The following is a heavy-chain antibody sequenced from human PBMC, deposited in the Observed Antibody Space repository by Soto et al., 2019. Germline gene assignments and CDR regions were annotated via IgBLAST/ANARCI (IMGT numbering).Heavy chain of an antibody. CDR2: IANDGKDK. CDR3: AIELRAPAAYYFDS. V-gene: IGHV3-30*04. D-gene: IGHD2-2*01. CDR1: GFVFSSYA. J-gene: IGHJ4*02. Sequence: QVQLVESGGGVVQPGRSLRLSCAASGFVFSSYAMHWVRQAPGKGLEWVAVIANDGKDKHHADSVKGRFTISRDNPKNMLFLQMNSLRAEDTAVYYCAIELRAPAAYYFDSWGQGTLVTVSS.